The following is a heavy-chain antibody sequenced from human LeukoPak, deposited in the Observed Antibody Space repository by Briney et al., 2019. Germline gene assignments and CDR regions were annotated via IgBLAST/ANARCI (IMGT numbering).Heavy chain of an antibody. J-gene: IGHJ4*02. CDR2: SRYSM. CDR3: ARDMTVPWFDY. Sequence: SRYSMYYADSVRGRFTISRDNTKNSVDLQMNSLRAEDTAVYYCARDMTVPWFDYWGQGTLVTVSS. V-gene: IGHV3-21*01. D-gene: IGHD4-17*01.